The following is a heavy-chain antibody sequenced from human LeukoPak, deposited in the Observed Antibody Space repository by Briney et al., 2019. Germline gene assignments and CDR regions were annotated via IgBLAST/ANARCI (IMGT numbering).Heavy chain of an antibody. CDR1: GYPISSNYY. V-gene: IGHV4-38-2*02. D-gene: IGHD2-8*01. CDR2: MYYSGST. J-gene: IGHJ3*02. Sequence: SETLSLTCTVSGYPISSNYYWGWIRQPPGKGLEWIGSMYYSGSTHYNPSLKSRVTISVDTSKNQFSLKLSSVTAADTAVYYCARPLYYNDAFDIWGQGTMVTVSS. CDR3: ARPLYYNDAFDI.